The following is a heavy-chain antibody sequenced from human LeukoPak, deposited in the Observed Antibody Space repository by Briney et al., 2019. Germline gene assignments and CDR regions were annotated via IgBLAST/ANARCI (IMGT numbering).Heavy chain of an antibody. CDR3: AAVAGPTDFGGFDY. CDR1: GGTFSSYT. Sequence: SVKVSXKASGGTFSSYTISWVRQAPGQGLEWMGGIIPIFGTANYAQKFQGRVTITADESTSTAYMELSSLRSEDTAVYYCAAVAGPTDFGGFDYWGQGTLVTVSS. J-gene: IGHJ4*02. CDR2: IIPIFGTA. V-gene: IGHV1-69*01. D-gene: IGHD6-19*01.